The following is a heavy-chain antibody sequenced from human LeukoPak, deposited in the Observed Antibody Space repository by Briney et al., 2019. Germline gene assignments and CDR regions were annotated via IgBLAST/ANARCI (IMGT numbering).Heavy chain of an antibody. CDR1: GFTFSSYA. J-gene: IGHJ4*02. CDR3: ARDQVYCSGGSCYGYFDY. D-gene: IGHD2-15*01. Sequence: PGRSLRLSCAASGFTFSSYAMHWVRQAPGKGLEWVAVISYDGSNKYYADSVKGRFTISRDNSKNTLYLQMNSLRAEDTAVYYCARDQVYCSGGSCYGYFDYWGQGTLVTVSS. CDR2: ISYDGSNK. V-gene: IGHV3-30*04.